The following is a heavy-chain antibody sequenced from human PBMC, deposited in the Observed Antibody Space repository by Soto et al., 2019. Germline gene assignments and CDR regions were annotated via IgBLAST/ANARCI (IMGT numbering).Heavy chain of an antibody. J-gene: IGHJ4*02. D-gene: IGHD1-7*01. Sequence: PSETLSLTCTVSGGSINNHYWSWIRQPPGKGLEWIGYIYYTGSTNYNPSLKSRVTMSVDTSKNQFSLNLTSLTAADTAIYYCERANWYSAYWGQGTLVTVSS. CDR2: IYYTGST. V-gene: IGHV4-59*11. CDR3: ERANWYSAY. CDR1: GGSINNHY.